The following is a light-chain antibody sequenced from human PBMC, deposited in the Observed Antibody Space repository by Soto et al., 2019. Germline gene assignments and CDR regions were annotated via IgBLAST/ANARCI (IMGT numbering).Light chain of an antibody. J-gene: IGKJ4*01. CDR2: VAS. CDR3: QQYNVWPLT. V-gene: IGKV3-15*01. CDR1: QSLTMW. Sequence: MTQSPSTLSASVGDRVTITCRASQSLTMWLAWYQQKPGQTPKLLIYVASTRATGIPARFSGSGSGTEFTLTISSLQSEDFAVYYCQQYNVWPLTFGGGTKVEFK.